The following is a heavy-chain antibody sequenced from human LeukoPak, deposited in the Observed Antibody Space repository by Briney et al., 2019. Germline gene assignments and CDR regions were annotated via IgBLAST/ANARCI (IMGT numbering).Heavy chain of an antibody. Sequence: PSQTLSLTCTVSGGSINSSGYYWSWIRQPPGKGLEWIGYIYHSGSTYYNPSLKSRVAVSVDRSKNQFSLKLSSVTAADTAVYYCASSIKGHAFDIWGQGTMVTVSS. CDR2: IYHSGST. J-gene: IGHJ3*02. CDR3: ASSIKGHAFDI. D-gene: IGHD3-9*01. V-gene: IGHV4-30-2*01. CDR1: GGSINSSGYY.